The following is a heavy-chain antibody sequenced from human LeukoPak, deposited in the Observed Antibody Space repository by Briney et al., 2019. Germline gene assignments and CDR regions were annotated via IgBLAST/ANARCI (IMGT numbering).Heavy chain of an antibody. D-gene: IGHD5-24*01. CDR2: ISGSDGST. J-gene: IGHJ4*02. V-gene: IGHV3-23*01. CDR3: AKDRDGYNYFYYFDY. Sequence: GGSLRLFCAASGFTFRSYAMSWVRQAPGKGLEWVSSISGSDGSTYYADSVKGRFTISRDNSKNTLYLQMSSLRAEDTAVYYCAKDRDGYNYFYYFDYWGQGTLVTVSS. CDR1: GFTFRSYA.